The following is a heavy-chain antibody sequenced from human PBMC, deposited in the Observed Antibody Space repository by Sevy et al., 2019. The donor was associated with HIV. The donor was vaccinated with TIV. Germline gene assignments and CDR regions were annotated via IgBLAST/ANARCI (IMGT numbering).Heavy chain of an antibody. Sequence: GESLKISCKGSGYSYTSNWIGWVRQMPGKGLEWMGIIYPGDSDTRYSPSFQGQVTISADKSISTAYLQWSSLKASDTAMYYCATTSIAAAGTPHFDYWGQGTLVTVSS. CDR2: IYPGDSDT. J-gene: IGHJ4*02. V-gene: IGHV5-51*01. CDR3: ATTSIAAAGTPHFDY. D-gene: IGHD6-13*01. CDR1: GYSYTSNW.